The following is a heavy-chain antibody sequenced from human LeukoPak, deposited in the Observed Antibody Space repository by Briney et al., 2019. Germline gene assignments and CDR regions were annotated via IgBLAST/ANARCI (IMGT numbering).Heavy chain of an antibody. D-gene: IGHD3-9*01. CDR1: GGSISSYY. V-gene: IGHV4-34*01. CDR3: ARGAPYYDILTGYYRSHWFDP. CDR2: INHSGST. J-gene: IGHJ5*02. Sequence: SETLSLTCTVSGGSISSYYWSWIRQPPGKGLEWIGEINHSGSTNYNPSLQSRVTISVDTSKNQFSLRLSSVTAADTAVCYCARGAPYYDILTGYYRSHWFDPWGQGTLVTVSS.